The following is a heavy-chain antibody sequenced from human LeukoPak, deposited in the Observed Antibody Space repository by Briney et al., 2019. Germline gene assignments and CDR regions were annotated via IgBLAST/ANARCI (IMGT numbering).Heavy chain of an antibody. CDR2: ISSSSSYI. Sequence: PGGSLRLSCAASGFTFSSYGMSWVRQAPGKGLEWVSSISSSSSYIYYADSVKGRFTISRDNAKNSLYLQMNSLRAEDTAVYYCARSMWFGERMDVWGKGTMVTISS. D-gene: IGHD3-10*01. CDR3: ARSMWFGERMDV. J-gene: IGHJ6*03. V-gene: IGHV3-21*01. CDR1: GFTFSSYG.